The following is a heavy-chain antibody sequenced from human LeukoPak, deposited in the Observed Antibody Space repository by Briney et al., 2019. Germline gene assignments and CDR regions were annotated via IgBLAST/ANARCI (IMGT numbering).Heavy chain of an antibody. CDR2: VAFDGGNK. D-gene: IGHD4-17*01. CDR3: ARAGRADGDYHYFDY. CDR1: GVIFNNFA. J-gene: IGHJ4*02. V-gene: IGHV3-30-3*01. Sequence: GGSLRLSCAASGVIFNNFAFHWVRQAPGKGREWVAAVAFDGGNKYYADSVRGRLTISRDNSKNTLYLQMNSLRAEDTAVYYCARAGRADGDYHYFDYWGQGALVTVSS.